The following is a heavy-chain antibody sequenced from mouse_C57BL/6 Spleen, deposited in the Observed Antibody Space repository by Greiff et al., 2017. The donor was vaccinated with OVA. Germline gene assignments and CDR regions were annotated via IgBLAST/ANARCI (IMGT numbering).Heavy chain of an antibody. CDR2: INSDGGST. Sequence: EVMLVESGGGLAQPGESLKLSCESNEYEFPSHDMSWVRKTPEKRLELVAAINSDGGSTYYPDTMERRFIISRDNTKKTLYLQMSSLRSDDTALYYCARQLRLNWFAYWDQGTLVTVSA. V-gene: IGHV5-2*03. CDR3: ARQLRLNWFAY. J-gene: IGHJ3*01. CDR1: EYEFPSHD. D-gene: IGHD3-2*02.